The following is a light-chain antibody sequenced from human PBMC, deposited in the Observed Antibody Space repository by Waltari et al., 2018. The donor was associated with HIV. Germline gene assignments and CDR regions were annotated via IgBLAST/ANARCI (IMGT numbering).Light chain of an antibody. Sequence: QSVLTQPPSASETPGQRVTISCSGSSSNIGSTSVYWYQHLPGTAPKLLIYRNNQRPSGVPDRFSGSKSGTSASLAISGLRSEDEADYYCAAWGDSLTSFVFGTGTKVTVL. V-gene: IGLV1-47*01. CDR1: SSNIGSTS. CDR3: AAWGDSLTSFV. CDR2: RNN. J-gene: IGLJ1*01.